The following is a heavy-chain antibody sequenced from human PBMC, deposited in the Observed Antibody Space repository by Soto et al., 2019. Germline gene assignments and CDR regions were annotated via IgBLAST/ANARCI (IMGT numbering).Heavy chain of an antibody. CDR2: IVVGSGNT. D-gene: IGHD3-10*01. V-gene: IGHV1-58*02. CDR1: GFTFTSSA. J-gene: IGHJ6*02. Sequence: QMQLVQSGPEVKKPGTSVKVSCKASGFTFTSSAMQWVRQARGQRLEWIGWIVVGSGNTTYAQKFQERVTITRDMSTSTAYMELSSLRSEDTGVYYCAAADYYGSGSYGMDVWGQGTTVTVSS. CDR3: AAADYYGSGSYGMDV.